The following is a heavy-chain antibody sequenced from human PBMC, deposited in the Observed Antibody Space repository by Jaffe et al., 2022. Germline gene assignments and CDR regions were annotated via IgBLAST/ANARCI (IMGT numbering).Heavy chain of an antibody. CDR2: IYPDDSDT. CDR1: GYSFTSYW. CDR3: VRPQYRFLRLEAFDI. J-gene: IGHJ3*02. V-gene: IGHV5-51*03. D-gene: IGHD5-12*01. Sequence: EVQLVQSGAEVKKPGESLNISCQGSGYSFTSYWIGWVRQMPGKGLEWMGIIYPDDSDTKYSPSLQGQVTISADKSISTAYLQWSSLKASDTAMYYCVRPQYRFLRLEAFDIWGQGTMVTVSS.